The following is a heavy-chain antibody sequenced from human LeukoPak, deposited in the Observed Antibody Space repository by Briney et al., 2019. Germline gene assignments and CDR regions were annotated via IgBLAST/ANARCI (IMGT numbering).Heavy chain of an antibody. D-gene: IGHD4-17*01. V-gene: IGHV3-13*01. CDR3: AGDRPDYGAERFAY. CDR1: GFTFSNYD. J-gene: IGHJ4*02. CDR2: IGTAGDT. Sequence: PGGSLRLSCAASGFTFSNYDMHWVRQATGKGLEWVSGIGTAGDTYYPDSVKGRFTISRENAKNSLYLQMNSLRAEDTAVYYCAGDRPDYGAERFAYWGQGTLVTVSS.